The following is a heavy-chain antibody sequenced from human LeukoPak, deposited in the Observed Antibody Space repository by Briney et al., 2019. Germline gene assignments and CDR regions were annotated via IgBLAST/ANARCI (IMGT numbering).Heavy chain of an antibody. J-gene: IGHJ4*02. CDR2: IKQEGSEK. CDR3: ARDRIGRSTMVRGVYFDY. V-gene: IGHV3-7*01. Sequence: PGGSLRLSCAASGFTLSSYWMMWVRQAPGKGLEGVANIKQEGSEKYSVDSVKGRFTISRDNAKNALYLQMNSLRAEDTAVYYCARDRIGRSTMVRGVYFDYWGQGTLVTVSS. D-gene: IGHD3-10*01. CDR1: GFTLSSYW.